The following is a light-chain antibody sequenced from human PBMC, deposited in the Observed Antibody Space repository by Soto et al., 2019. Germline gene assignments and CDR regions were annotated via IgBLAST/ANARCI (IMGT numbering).Light chain of an antibody. CDR1: QTISSN. V-gene: IGKV3-15*01. CDR2: SAS. CDR3: QQYHHWPWT. J-gene: IGKJ1*01. Sequence: DRVMTQSPATLSVSPGDRATLSCRASQTISSNLAWYQQKPGQAPRLLIHSASTRATGIPARFSGSGSGTEFTLTISSMQSEDFAVYYCQQYHHWPWTFGQGTKVDIK.